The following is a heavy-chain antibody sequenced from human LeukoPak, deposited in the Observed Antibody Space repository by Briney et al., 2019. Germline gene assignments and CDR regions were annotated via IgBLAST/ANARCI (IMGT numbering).Heavy chain of an antibody. Sequence: SETLSLARTVSGGSISSSSYCWGWIRQPPGKGLEWIGSVYYSGSTYYNPSLKSRVTISVDTSKNQFSLKLTSVTAADTAVYYCARHHRRDSSGWGARWFDPWGQGTLVTVSS. J-gene: IGHJ5*02. CDR3: ARHHRRDSSGWGARWFDP. CDR1: GGSISSSSYC. D-gene: IGHD6-19*01. V-gene: IGHV4-39*01. CDR2: VYYSGST.